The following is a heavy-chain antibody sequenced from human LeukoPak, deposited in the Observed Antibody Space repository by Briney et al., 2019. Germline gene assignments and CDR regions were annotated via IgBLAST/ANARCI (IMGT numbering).Heavy chain of an antibody. CDR3: AKRVQNNAGPFHC. J-gene: IGHJ4*02. CDR2: ISGRGDKT. CDR1: GFALSGCA. Sequence: GGSLRLSCAASGFALSGCAMSWVRQAPGKGLEGVSGISGRGDKTYYADSVKGRFTISRDNSKNTLRLQMNSLRDEDTAIYYCAKRVQNNAGPFHCWGQGTLASVSS. D-gene: IGHD1-14*01. V-gene: IGHV3-23*01.